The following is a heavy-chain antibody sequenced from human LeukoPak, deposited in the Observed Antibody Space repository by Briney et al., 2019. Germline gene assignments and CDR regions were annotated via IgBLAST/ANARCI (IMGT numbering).Heavy chain of an antibody. CDR1: GYTFTSYG. J-gene: IGHJ6*03. CDR2: ISAYNGNT. CDR3: AREGKFRGPNVALSVHEYYYYYMDV. Sequence: GASVKVSCKASGYTFTSYGISWVRQAPGQGLEWMGWISAYNGNTNYAQKLQGRVTMTTDTSTSTAYMELRSLRSDDTAVYYCAREGKFRGPNVALSVHEYYYYYMDVWGKGTTVAISS. V-gene: IGHV1-18*01. D-gene: IGHD2-15*01.